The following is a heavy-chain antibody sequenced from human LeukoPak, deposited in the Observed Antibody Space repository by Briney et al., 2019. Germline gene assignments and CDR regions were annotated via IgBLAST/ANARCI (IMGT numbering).Heavy chain of an antibody. V-gene: IGHV3-30*02. CDR1: GFTFSRSG. CDR2: LRGSTEAE. D-gene: IGHD2-2*01. Sequence: PGGSLRLSCATSGFTFSRSGMHWVRQAPGKGLEWVTFLRGSTEAEYYTDSVKGRLTISRDISKNTLYLQMNSLRPEDTAVYYCAKEGRRYCSSTSCSPFDYWGQGTLVTVSS. CDR3: AKEGRRYCSSTSCSPFDY. J-gene: IGHJ4*02.